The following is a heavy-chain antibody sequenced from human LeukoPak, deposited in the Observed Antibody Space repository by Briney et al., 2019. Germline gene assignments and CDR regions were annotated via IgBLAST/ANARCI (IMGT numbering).Heavy chain of an antibody. V-gene: IGHV4-59*01. J-gene: IGHJ4*02. Sequence: SETLSLTCTVSGGSISSYYWSWIRQPPGKGLKWIGYISYSGSTNYNPSLKSRVTISVDTSKHQFSLKLSAVTAADTAVYYCARGPHKFDYWGQGSLVTVSS. CDR3: ARGPHKFDY. CDR1: GGSISSYY. CDR2: ISYSGST.